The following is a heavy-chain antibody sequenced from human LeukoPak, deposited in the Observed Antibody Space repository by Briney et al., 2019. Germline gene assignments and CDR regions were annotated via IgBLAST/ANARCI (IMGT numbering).Heavy chain of an antibody. V-gene: IGHV4-34*01. CDR1: DGSFSGYY. CDR3: ARGEWYYGSGKDWFDP. D-gene: IGHD3-10*01. Sequence: SETLSLTCAVYDGSFSGYYWSWIRQPPGKGLEWIGEINHSGSANYNPSLKSRVTISVDTSKNQFSLKLSSVTAADTAVYYCARGEWYYGSGKDWFDPWGQGTLVTVSS. J-gene: IGHJ5*02. CDR2: INHSGSA.